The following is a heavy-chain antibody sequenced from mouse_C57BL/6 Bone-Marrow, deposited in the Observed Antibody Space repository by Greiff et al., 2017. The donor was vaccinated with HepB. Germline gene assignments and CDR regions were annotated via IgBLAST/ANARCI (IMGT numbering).Heavy chain of an antibody. CDR2: ISDGGSYT. V-gene: IGHV5-4*01. J-gene: IGHJ3*01. D-gene: IGHD1-1*02. CDR1: GFTFSSYA. CDR3: AREGGYYGGAY. Sequence: VQLKESGGGLVKPGGSLKLSCAASGFTFSSYAMSWVRQTPEKRLEWVATISDGGSYTYYPDNVKGRFTISRDNAKNNLYLQMSHLKSEDTAMYYCAREGGYYGGAYWGQGTLVTVSA.